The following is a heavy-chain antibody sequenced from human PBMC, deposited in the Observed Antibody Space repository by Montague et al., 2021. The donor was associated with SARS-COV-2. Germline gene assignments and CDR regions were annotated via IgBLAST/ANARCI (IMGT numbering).Heavy chain of an antibody. V-gene: IGHV6-1*01. Sequence: CAISGDSVSNHSGTWNWVRLSPSRGLEWLGRTYYRSEWYPDYSVSVKSRISINPDTSKNQFSLQLNSVTPEDTAVYYCARAERGSCGDGNCYQYFFNYWGQGTLVTVSS. CDR2: TYYRSEWYP. CDR1: GDSVSNHSGT. CDR3: ARAERGSCGDGNCYQYFFNY. D-gene: IGHD2-15*01. J-gene: IGHJ4*02.